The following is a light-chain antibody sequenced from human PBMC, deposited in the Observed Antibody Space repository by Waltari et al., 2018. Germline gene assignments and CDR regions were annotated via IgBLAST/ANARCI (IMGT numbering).Light chain of an antibody. CDR2: DVS. V-gene: IGLV2-23*02. Sequence: QSALTQPASVSGSPGQSITISCTGTSSDVGGYNYVSWYQQYPGKAPKLMNYDVSKRPSGVSNRFSGSKSGNTASLTISGLQAEDEADYYCCSYAGSRIHVLFGGGTKLTVL. J-gene: IGLJ2*01. CDR3: CSYAGSRIHVL. CDR1: SSDVGGYNY.